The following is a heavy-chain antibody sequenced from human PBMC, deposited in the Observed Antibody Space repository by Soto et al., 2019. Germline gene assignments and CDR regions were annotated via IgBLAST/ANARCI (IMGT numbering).Heavy chain of an antibody. D-gene: IGHD6-19*01. CDR3: AREGGIALAAAIDY. CDR1: GYTFTSYA. V-gene: IGHV1-3*01. Sequence: QVQLVQSGAEVKKPGASVKVSCKASGYTFTSYAMHWVRQAPGQRLEWMGWINAGNGNTKYSQKFQGRVTITRDTSASTAYMELSSLRSEDTAVYYCAREGGIALAAAIDYWGQGTLVTVSS. J-gene: IGHJ4*02. CDR2: INAGNGNT.